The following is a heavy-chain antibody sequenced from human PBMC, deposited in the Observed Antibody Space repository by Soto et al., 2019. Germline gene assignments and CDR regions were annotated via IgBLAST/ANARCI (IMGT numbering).Heavy chain of an antibody. V-gene: IGHV3-49*03. J-gene: IGHJ4*02. CDR1: GFTFGDYA. CDR2: IRSKAYGGTT. Sequence: SGGSLRLSCTASGFTFGDYAMSWFRQAPGKGLEWVSFIRSKAYGGTTEYAASVKGRFTISRDDSKSIAYLQMNSLKTEDTAVYYCTTEETTVTSVDYWGQGTLVTVSS. CDR3: TTEETTVTSVDY. D-gene: IGHD4-17*01.